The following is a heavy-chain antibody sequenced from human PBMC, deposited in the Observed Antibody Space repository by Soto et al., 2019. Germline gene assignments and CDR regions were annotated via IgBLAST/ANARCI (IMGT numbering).Heavy chain of an antibody. Sequence: GGSLRLSCAASGFTFSSYWMHWVRQAPGKGLVWVSRINSDGSSTSYADSVKGRFTISRDNAKNTLYLQMNSLRAEDTAVYYCASAPEGYCSSTSCYAVDDYWGQGTLVTVSS. CDR3: ASAPEGYCSSTSCYAVDDY. J-gene: IGHJ4*02. CDR1: GFTFSSYW. CDR2: INSDGSST. D-gene: IGHD2-2*01. V-gene: IGHV3-74*01.